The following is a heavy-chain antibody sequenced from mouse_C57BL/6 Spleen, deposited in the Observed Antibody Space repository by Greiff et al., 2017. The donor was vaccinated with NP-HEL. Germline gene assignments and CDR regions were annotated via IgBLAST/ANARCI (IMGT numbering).Heavy chain of an antibody. CDR3: ARGSYYDYDPYYFDY. V-gene: IGHV1-53*01. J-gene: IGHJ2*01. Sequence: QVQLQQPGTELVKPGASVKLSCKASGYTFTSYWMHWVKQRPGQGLEWIGNINPSNGGTNYNEQFKSKATLTVDKSSSTAYMQLSSLTAEDSAVYYCARGSYYDYDPYYFDYWGQGTTLTVSS. CDR2: INPSNGGT. CDR1: GYTFTSYW. D-gene: IGHD2-4*01.